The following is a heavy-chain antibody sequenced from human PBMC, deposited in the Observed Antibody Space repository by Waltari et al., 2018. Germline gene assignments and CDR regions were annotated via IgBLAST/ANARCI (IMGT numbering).Heavy chain of an antibody. D-gene: IGHD3-22*01. CDR3: ARDLYYDSSGYADY. Sequence: QVQLVESGGGVVQPGRSLRLSCAASGFTFSSYAMHWVRQAPGKGLEWVEVISDDGSNKYYADSVKGRFTISRDNSKNTLYLQMNSLRAEDTAVYYCARDLYYDSSGYADYWGQGTLVTVSS. CDR1: GFTFSSYA. V-gene: IGHV3-30-3*01. CDR2: ISDDGSNK. J-gene: IGHJ4*02.